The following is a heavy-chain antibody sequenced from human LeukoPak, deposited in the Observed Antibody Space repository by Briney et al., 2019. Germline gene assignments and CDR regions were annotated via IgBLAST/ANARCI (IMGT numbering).Heavy chain of an antibody. CDR3: ARLYCYGTGRCGFDP. CDR1: GGSFSGYY. Sequence: PSETLSLTCAVYGGSFSGYYWSGLGQPPGTGLEWIGYIYYSGSSNYTPYSKSRVAISVVTSKNPFSLKLSSVTAAVTAVYYGARLYCYGTGRCGFDPWGQGTLVTVSS. CDR2: IYYSGSS. D-gene: IGHD2-15*01. J-gene: IGHJ5*02. V-gene: IGHV4-59*08.